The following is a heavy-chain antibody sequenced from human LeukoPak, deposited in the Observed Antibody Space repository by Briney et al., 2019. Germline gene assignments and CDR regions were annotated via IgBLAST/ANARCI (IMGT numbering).Heavy chain of an antibody. CDR2: ISSSSSTI. Sequence: GGSLRLSCAASGFTFSSYSMNWVRQAPGKGLEGVSYISSSSSTIYYADSVKGRFTISRDNAKNSLYLQMNSLRAEDTAVYYCAKDRRYSSSQGYQFDYWGQGTLVTVSS. CDR1: GFTFSSYS. J-gene: IGHJ4*02. CDR3: AKDRRYSSSQGYQFDY. D-gene: IGHD6-13*01. V-gene: IGHV3-48*04.